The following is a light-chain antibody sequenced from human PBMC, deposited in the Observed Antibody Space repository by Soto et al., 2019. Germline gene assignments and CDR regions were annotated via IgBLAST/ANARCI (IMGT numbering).Light chain of an antibody. V-gene: IGKV3-15*01. J-gene: IGKJ1*01. CDR3: QQYNKWPRT. Sequence: DIVMTQSPGTLSVSPGERATLSCRAGQGVTTNFAWYQQKSGQSPRLLIYGASTRATGIPARFSGSGSGTEFTLTISSLQSEDFAVYYCQQYNKWPRTFGQGTKVDIK. CDR1: QGVTTN. CDR2: GAS.